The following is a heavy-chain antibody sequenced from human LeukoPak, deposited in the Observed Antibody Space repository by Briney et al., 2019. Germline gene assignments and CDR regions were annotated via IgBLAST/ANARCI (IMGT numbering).Heavy chain of an antibody. Sequence: SETLSLTCTVSGGSISSYYWSWIRQPPGKGLEWIGYIYYSGSTNYNPSLKSRVTISVDTSKNQFSLKLSSVTAADTAVYYCARHKHSGSYLADYYYGMDVWGQGTTVTVSS. D-gene: IGHD1-26*01. CDR3: ARHKHSGSYLADYYYGMDV. CDR2: IYYSGST. CDR1: GGSISSYY. J-gene: IGHJ6*02. V-gene: IGHV4-59*08.